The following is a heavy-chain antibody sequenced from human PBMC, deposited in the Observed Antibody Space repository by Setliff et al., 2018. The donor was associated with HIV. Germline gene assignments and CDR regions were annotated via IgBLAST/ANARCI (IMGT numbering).Heavy chain of an antibody. V-gene: IGHV4-31*02. CDR2: IYYTGST. CDR1: GDSTSTSGSY. CDR3: ATADHYGSGTSLPFDCFDF. D-gene: IGHD3-10*01. Sequence: KTSETLSLTCTVSGDSTSTSGSYWSWIRQHPGKGLEWIGYIYYTGSTYYNPSLQSRATISADSANNQFSLRLTSVTAADTAFYYCATADHYGSGTSLPFDCFDFWGQGTMVTVS. J-gene: IGHJ3*01.